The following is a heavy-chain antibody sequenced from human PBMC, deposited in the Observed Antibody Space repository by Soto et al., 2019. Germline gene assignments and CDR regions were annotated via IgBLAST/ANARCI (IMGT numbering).Heavy chain of an antibody. J-gene: IGHJ4*02. CDR1: RGSFSASG. CDR2: FIPIFGTA. V-gene: IGHV1-69*01. D-gene: IGHD5-18*01. CDR3: ARSGYSYGPNMD. Sequence: LVQSGAEVKKPGSSVKVSCRAGRGSFSASGFSWVRQAPGQGLEWVGGFIPIFGTANYAQKFRDRVTLTADESTSTVYMELRSLRSEDTALYYCARSGYSYGPNMDWGQGTLVTVST.